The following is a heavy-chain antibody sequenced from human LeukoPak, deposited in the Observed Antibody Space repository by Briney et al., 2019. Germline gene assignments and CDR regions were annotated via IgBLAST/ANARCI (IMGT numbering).Heavy chain of an antibody. CDR2: INPNSGGT. CDR1: GYTFTGYY. D-gene: IGHD6-13*01. J-gene: IGHJ6*03. Sequence: ASVKVSCKASGYTFTGYYMHWVRQAPGQGLEWMGWINPNSGGTNYAQKFQGRVTMTRDTSISTAYMELSRLRSDDTAVYYCARQMYSSSFRYHYYYMDVWGKGTTVSVSS. V-gene: IGHV1-2*02. CDR3: ARQMYSSSFRYHYYYMDV.